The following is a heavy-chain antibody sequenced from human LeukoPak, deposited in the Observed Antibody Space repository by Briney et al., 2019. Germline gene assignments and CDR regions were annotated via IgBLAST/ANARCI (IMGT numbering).Heavy chain of an antibody. CDR2: INPSGGST. Sequence: ASVKVSCKATGGTFSSYAISWVRQAPGQGLEWMGIINPSGGSTSYAQKFQGRVTMTRDTSTSTVYMELSSLRSEDTAVYYCARDRQPLLSAFDIWGQGTMVTVSS. CDR1: GGTFSSYA. CDR3: ARDRQPLLSAFDI. D-gene: IGHD2-21*02. J-gene: IGHJ3*02. V-gene: IGHV1-46*01.